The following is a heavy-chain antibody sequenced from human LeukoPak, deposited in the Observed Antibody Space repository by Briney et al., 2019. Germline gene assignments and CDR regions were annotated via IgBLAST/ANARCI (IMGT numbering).Heavy chain of an antibody. CDR2: ISAGGGST. CDR1: GFTFSSYA. CDR3: AKVVTRGSYYFDY. Sequence: GGSLRLSCAASGFTFSSYAMSWVRQVPGKGLEWVSAISAGGGSTYSADSVKGRFTISRDNSNNTLFLQMNSLRAEDTAVFYCAKVVTRGSYYFDYWGQGTLVTVSS. J-gene: IGHJ4*02. V-gene: IGHV3-23*01. D-gene: IGHD3-10*01.